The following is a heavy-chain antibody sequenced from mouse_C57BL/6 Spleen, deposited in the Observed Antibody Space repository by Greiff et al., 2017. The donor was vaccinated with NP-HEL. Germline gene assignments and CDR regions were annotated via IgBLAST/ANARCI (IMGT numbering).Heavy chain of an antibody. CDR2: ISDGGSYT. V-gene: IGHV5-4*01. D-gene: IGHD1-1*01. J-gene: IGHJ1*03. Sequence: EVQGVESGGGLVKPGGSLKLSCAASGFTFSSYAMSWVRQTPEKRLEWVATISDGGSYTYYPDNVKGRFTISRDNAKNNLYLQMSHLKSEDTAMYYCARDAPYDYGSSYGYFDVWGTGTTVTVSS. CDR1: GFTFSSYA. CDR3: ARDAPYDYGSSYGYFDV.